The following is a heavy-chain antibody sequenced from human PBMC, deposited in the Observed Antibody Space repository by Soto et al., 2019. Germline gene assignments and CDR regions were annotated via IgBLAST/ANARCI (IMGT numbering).Heavy chain of an antibody. CDR1: GGSISSSSYY. Sequence: PSETLSLTCTVSGGSISSSSYYWGWIRQPPGKGLEWIGSIYYSGSTYYNPSLKSRVTISVDTSKNQFSLKLSSVTAADTAVYYCAFFFFSTSLHYGMDFWGQGSTVPVSS. CDR3: AFFFFSTSLHYGMDF. CDR2: IYYSGST. D-gene: IGHD2-2*01. V-gene: IGHV4-39*01. J-gene: IGHJ6*02.